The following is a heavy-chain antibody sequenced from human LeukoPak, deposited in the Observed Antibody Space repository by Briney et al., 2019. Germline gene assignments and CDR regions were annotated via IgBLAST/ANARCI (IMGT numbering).Heavy chain of an antibody. D-gene: IGHD6-19*01. CDR1: GFTFSSYA. J-gene: IGHJ4*02. V-gene: IGHV3-23*01. Sequence: GGSLRLSCAASGFTFSSYAMTWVRQAPGKGLEWVSTIEGRGNSTYYKDSVKGRFTISRDNSKNTLYLQMNSLRAEDTAVYYCAKSSLQVTAVAERFDYWGQGTLVTVSS. CDR2: IEGRGNST. CDR3: AKSSLQVTAVAERFDY.